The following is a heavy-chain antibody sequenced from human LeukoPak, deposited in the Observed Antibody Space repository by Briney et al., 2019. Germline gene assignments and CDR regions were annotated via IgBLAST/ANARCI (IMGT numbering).Heavy chain of an antibody. J-gene: IGHJ4*02. CDR1: GFTFRSYG. CDR2: IRSDGSSK. D-gene: IGHD4-17*01. CDR3: AKWSGDYPSYYLDY. V-gene: IGHV3-30*02. Sequence: QTGGSLRLSCAASGFTFRSYGLHWVRQAPGKGLEWVALIRSDGSSKNYADSVKGRFTISRDASKNTVYLQMNSLRAEDTAVYSCAKWSGDYPSYYLDYWGQGTLVTVSS.